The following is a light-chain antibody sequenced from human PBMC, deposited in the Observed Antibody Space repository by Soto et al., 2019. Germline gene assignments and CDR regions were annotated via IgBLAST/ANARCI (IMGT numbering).Light chain of an antibody. V-gene: IGKV3-20*01. CDR1: QSVSSSY. Sequence: ETVFTQSPGTLSLSPGKRATLSCRASQSVSSSYSAWYQQKPGQAPRLLISGAYRRATGIQDWFSGSGSGTDFTLTIRSLEPEDFAVYYCKHHVTSLTTFGQGTKVDIK. J-gene: IGKJ1*01. CDR3: KHHVTSLTT. CDR2: GAY.